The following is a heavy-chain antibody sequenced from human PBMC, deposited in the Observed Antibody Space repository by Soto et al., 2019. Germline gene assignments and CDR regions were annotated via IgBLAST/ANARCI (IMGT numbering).Heavy chain of an antibody. CDR2: ISSSSSPI. CDR3: ARDHGSSY. CDR1: GFTFSGYS. J-gene: IGHJ4*02. V-gene: IGHV3-48*01. Sequence: GGSLRLSCAASGFTFSGYSMSWVRQAPGKGLESVSYISSSSSPIYYADSVKGRFTISRDNAKNLLYLQMDSLRAEDTAVYYCARDHGSSYWGQGILVTVSS.